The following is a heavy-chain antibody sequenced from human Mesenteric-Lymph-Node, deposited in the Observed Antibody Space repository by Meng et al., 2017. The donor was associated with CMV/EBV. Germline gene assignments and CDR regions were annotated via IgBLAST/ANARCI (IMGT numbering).Heavy chain of an antibody. V-gene: IGHV1-3*01. CDR1: YPFPSYA. CDR2: INAGNGNT. CDR3: ARGHYYGSGSYAYYFDY. D-gene: IGHD3-10*01. J-gene: IGHJ4*02. Sequence: YPFPSYAMHWVRQAPGQRLEWMGWINAGNGNTKYSQKFQGRVTITRDTSASTAYMELSSLRSEDTAVYYCARGHYYGSGSYAYYFDYWGQGTLVIVSS.